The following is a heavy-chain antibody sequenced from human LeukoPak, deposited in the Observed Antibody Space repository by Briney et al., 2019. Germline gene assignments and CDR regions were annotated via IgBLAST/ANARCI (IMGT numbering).Heavy chain of an antibody. J-gene: IGHJ4*02. CDR3: ARDRYGDGFAHLDY. D-gene: IGHD5-24*01. V-gene: IGHV1-2*02. Sequence: AASVKVSCKASGFTFTTYAIHWVRQAPGQGLEWMGWITPGGGTSYPQKFQGRVAITWDTSITTAYMDLSRLTSDDTAVYYCARDRYGDGFAHLDYWGQGALVTVSS. CDR1: GFTFTTYA. CDR2: ITPGGGT.